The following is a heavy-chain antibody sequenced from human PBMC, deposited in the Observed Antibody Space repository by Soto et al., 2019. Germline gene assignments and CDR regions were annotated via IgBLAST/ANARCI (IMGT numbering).Heavy chain of an antibody. D-gene: IGHD2-21*01. CDR2: ISWNSGSI. CDR3: AKIIAAILFRDAFDI. V-gene: IGHV3-9*01. J-gene: IGHJ3*02. Sequence: GGSLRLSCAASGFTFDDYAMHWVRQAPGKGLEWVSGISWNSGSIGYADSVKGRFTISRDNAKNSLYLQMNSLRAEDTALYYCAKIIAAILFRDAFDIWGQGTMVTVSS. CDR1: GFTFDDYA.